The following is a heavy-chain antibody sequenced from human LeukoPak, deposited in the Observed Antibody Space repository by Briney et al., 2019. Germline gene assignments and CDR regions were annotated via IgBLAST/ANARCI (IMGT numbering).Heavy chain of an antibody. CDR3: ASGHIVAAS. J-gene: IGHJ1*01. Sequence: PSETLSLTCSVSGASITSQYWSWIRQPPGKGLEWIAYIFHSGDTNYNPSLKSRVTISVDTSRNQVPLKLSSVNAADTAVYYCASGHIVAASWGQGTLVTVSS. CDR2: IFHSGDT. CDR1: GASITSQY. D-gene: IGHD2-21*01. V-gene: IGHV4-59*11.